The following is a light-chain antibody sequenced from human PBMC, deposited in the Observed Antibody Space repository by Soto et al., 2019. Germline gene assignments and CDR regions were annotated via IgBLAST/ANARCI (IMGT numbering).Light chain of an antibody. Sequence: DIQMTQSPSSLSASVGDRVTITCRASQGISNYLAWYQLKPGKVPRLLIYAASTLQSGVPSRFSGSGSGTDFTLTISSLPPEDVASYYCQKYNSALSTFGQGTELVIK. CDR3: QKYNSALST. V-gene: IGKV1-27*01. CDR2: AAS. CDR1: QGISNY. J-gene: IGKJ1*01.